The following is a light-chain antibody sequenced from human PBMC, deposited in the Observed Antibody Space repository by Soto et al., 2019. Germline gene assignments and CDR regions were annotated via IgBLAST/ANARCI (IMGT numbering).Light chain of an antibody. J-gene: IGKJ2*02. CDR2: DAS. Sequence: DIVLTQSPATLSLSPGERATLPCRASQSISSFLAWYQQKPGQAPRLLIYDASNRATGIPARFSGSGSGTDFALTISIREPEDFAVYYCQCRSNRPLRTFGQGTKLEI. CDR3: QCRSNRPLRT. CDR1: QSISSF. V-gene: IGKV3-11*01.